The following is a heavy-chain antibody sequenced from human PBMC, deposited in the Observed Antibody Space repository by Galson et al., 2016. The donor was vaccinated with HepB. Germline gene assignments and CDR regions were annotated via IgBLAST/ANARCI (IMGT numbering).Heavy chain of an antibody. D-gene: IGHD3-22*01. J-gene: IGHJ4*02. CDR3: AREAGYYDSRGYYVYFDY. CDR2: ISGSGGST. V-gene: IGHV3-23*01. CDR1: GFTFSGYA. Sequence: SLRLSCAASGFTFSGYAMSWVRQAPGKGLEWVSGISGSGGSTYYADSVKGRFTISRDNSKNTLYLEMNSLRAEDTAVYYCAREAGYYDSRGYYVYFDYWGQGAPVTVSS.